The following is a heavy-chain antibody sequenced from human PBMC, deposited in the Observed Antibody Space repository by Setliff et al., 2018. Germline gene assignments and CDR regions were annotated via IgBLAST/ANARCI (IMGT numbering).Heavy chain of an antibody. V-gene: IGHV4-31*01. Sequence: SETLSLTCTVSGGSISSGGYYWSWIRQHPGMGLEWIGYIYYSGSTYHNPSLKTLVTISVDTSKNQFSLKLSSVTAADTAVYYCASHPRVTIFGVVAFDYWGQGILVTVSS. D-gene: IGHD3-3*01. CDR2: IYYSGST. CDR3: ASHPRVTIFGVVAFDY. J-gene: IGHJ4*02. CDR1: GGSISSGGYY.